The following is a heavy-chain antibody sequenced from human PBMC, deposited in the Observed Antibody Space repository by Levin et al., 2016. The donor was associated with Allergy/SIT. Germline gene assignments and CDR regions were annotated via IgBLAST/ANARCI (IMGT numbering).Heavy chain of an antibody. CDR2: INEDGSEK. D-gene: IGHD3-9*01. CDR3: AKDYDILTD. CDR1: GFTFSTYW. Sequence: GESLKISCAASGFTFSTYWMSWVRQAPGKGLEWVGNINEDGSEKNYLDSVKGRFTISRDNAKNALYLQMNSLRAEDTAVYYCAKDYDILTDWGQGTLVTVSS. J-gene: IGHJ4*02. V-gene: IGHV3-7*03.